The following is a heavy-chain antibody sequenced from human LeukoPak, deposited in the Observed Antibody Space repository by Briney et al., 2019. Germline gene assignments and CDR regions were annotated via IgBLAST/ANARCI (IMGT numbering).Heavy chain of an antibody. V-gene: IGHV3-30*04. CDR1: GFTFSSYA. CDR3: ARSPRRLGELSLYPLFDY. D-gene: IGHD3-16*02. J-gene: IGHJ4*02. Sequence: GGSLKLSCAASGFTFSSYAMHWVRQAPGKGLEWVAVISYDGSNKYYADSVKGRFTISRDNSKNTLYLQMNSLRAEDTAVYYCARSPRRLGELSLYPLFDYWGQGTLVTVSS. CDR2: ISYDGSNK.